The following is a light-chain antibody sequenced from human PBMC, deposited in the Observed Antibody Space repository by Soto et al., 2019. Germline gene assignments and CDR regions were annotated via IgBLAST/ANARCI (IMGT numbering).Light chain of an antibody. V-gene: IGKV3-20*01. J-gene: IGKJ1*01. CDR3: QQSYNTPWT. Sequence: EIVLTQSPGTLSLSPGERATLSCRASQSVSSSYLAWYQQKPGQAPRLLIYGASSRATGIPDRFSGSGSGTDFTLTINGLQPDDFATYYCQQSYNTPWTFGQGTKVDIK. CDR2: GAS. CDR1: QSVSSSY.